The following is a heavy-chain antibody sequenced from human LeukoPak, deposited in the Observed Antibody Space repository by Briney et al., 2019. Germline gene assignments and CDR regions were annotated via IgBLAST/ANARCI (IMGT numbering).Heavy chain of an antibody. CDR3: ARDLPSIYYGSGFDY. D-gene: IGHD3-10*01. Sequence: SETLSLTCAVYGGSFSGYYWSWIRQPPGKGLEWIGEINHSGSTNYNPSLKSRVTISVDTSKNQFSLKLSSVTAADTAVYYCARDLPSIYYGSGFDYWGQGTLVTVSS. CDR1: GGSFSGYY. CDR2: INHSGST. V-gene: IGHV4-34*01. J-gene: IGHJ4*02.